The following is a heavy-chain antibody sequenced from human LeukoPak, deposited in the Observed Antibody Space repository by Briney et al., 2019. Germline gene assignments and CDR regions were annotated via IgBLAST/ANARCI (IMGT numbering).Heavy chain of an antibody. CDR1: GFTLTTYS. CDR3: RGVGGTSDY. V-gene: IGHV3-64*01. Sequence: RASLRVSCAASGFTLTTYSMPWFRHAPGKGLEYVSIINSNGGATYYANSVKGRFTISRDNSKNTLFLQMGSLRAEDTAVYYCRGVGGTSDYWGQGTLVTVSS. J-gene: IGHJ4*02. CDR2: INSNGGAT. D-gene: IGHD1-26*01.